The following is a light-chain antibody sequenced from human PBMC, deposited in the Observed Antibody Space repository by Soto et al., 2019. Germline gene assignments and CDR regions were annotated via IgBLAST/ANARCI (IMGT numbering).Light chain of an antibody. CDR2: DAS. J-gene: IGKJ5*01. CDR1: QSVSSY. Sequence: EIVLTQSQATLSLSPGERATISCRASQSVSSYLAWYQQKPGQAPRLLIYDASNRATGIPARFSGSGSGTDFTLTISSLEPEDFAVYCGQQRSNCPPLTFGQGTRLEIQ. CDR3: QQRSNCPPLT. V-gene: IGKV3-11*01.